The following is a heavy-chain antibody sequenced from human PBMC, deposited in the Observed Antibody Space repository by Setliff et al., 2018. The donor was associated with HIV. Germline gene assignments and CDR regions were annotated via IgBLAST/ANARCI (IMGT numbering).Heavy chain of an antibody. D-gene: IGHD3-22*01. Sequence: SETLSLTCAVYGGSFSGFYWNWIRQAPGKGLEWIGEINHSRRTKYNPSLKSRVTISVDTSKNQFSLKLSSVTAADTAFYYCARGFSGDYLFTGYLDVWGQGTLVTV. CDR2: INHSRRT. J-gene: IGHJ4*02. CDR3: ARGFSGDYLFTGYLDV. V-gene: IGHV4-34*01. CDR1: GGSFSGFY.